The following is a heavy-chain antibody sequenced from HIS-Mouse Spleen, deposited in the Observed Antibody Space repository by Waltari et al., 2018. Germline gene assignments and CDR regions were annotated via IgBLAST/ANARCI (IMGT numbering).Heavy chain of an antibody. CDR3: ARVYYDFWSGYYY. CDR1: GYTFTSYE. J-gene: IGHJ4*02. Sequence: QVQLVQSGAEVKKPGASVKVYCKAAGYTFTSYEINWVVQATGQGLEWMGWMNPNSGNTGYAQKFQGRVTMTRNTSISTAYMELSSLRSEDTAVYYCARVYYDFWSGYYYWGQGTLVTVSS. V-gene: IGHV1-8*01. D-gene: IGHD3-3*01. CDR2: MNPNSGNT.